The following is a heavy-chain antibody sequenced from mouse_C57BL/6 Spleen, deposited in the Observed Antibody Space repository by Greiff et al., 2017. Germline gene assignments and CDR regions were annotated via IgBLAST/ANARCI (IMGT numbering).Heavy chain of an antibody. J-gene: IGHJ4*01. CDR2: IYPGSGST. V-gene: IGHV1-55*01. CDR1: GYTFTSYW. D-gene: IGHD2-5*01. Sequence: QVQLQQSGAELVKPGASVKMSCKASGYTFTSYWITWVKQRPGQGLEWIGDIYPGSGSTNYNEKFKSKATLTVDTSSSTAYMQLSSLTSEDSAVYYCARYYSNSYAMDYWGQGTSVTVSS. CDR3: ARYYSNSYAMDY.